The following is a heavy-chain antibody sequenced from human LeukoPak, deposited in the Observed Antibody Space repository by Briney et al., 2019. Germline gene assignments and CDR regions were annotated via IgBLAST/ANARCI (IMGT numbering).Heavy chain of an antibody. CDR2: ISAYNGNK. V-gene: IGHV1-18*01. CDR3: ARDHGGNSRYFQH. D-gene: IGHD4-23*01. Sequence: ASVNVSCKASGYTFTSYGISWVRPAPGQGLAGMGWISAYNGNKNYAQNLQDRLTMTADTSTDVAYMELRNLKSDDTAIYYCARDHGGNSRYFQHWGQGTPVTVSS. J-gene: IGHJ1*01. CDR1: GYTFTSYG.